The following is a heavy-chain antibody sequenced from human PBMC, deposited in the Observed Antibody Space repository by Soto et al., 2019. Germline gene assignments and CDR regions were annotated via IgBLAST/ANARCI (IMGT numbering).Heavy chain of an antibody. V-gene: IGHV3-48*01. CDR3: ARTYGSGSPSAYYYYYYMDV. CDR2: ISSSSSTI. CDR1: GFNFSSYS. D-gene: IGHD3-10*01. J-gene: IGHJ6*03. Sequence: EVQLVESGGGLVQPGGSLRLSCAASGFNFSSYSMNWVRQAPGKGLEWVSYISSSSSTIYYADSVKGRFTITRDNAKNSLYLQMNSLRAEDTAVHYCARTYGSGSPSAYYYYYYMDVWGKGTTVTVSS.